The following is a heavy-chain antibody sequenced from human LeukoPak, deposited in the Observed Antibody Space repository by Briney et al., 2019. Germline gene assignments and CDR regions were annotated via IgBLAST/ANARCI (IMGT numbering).Heavy chain of an antibody. J-gene: IGHJ4*02. Sequence: GGSLRLSCAASGFTVSSNYMSWVRQAPGKGLEWVSVIYSGGSTYYAGSVRGRFTISRDNSKNTLYLQMNSLRAEDTAVYYCARVGIFGVVKTFDYWGQGTLVTVSP. CDR1: GFTVSSNY. CDR3: ARVGIFGVVKTFDY. D-gene: IGHD3-3*02. V-gene: IGHV3-53*01. CDR2: IYSGGST.